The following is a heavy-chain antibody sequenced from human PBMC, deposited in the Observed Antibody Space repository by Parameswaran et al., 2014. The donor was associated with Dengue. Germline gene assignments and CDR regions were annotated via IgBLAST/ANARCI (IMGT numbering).Heavy chain of an antibody. D-gene: IGHD3-16*01. CDR2: INAGNGNT. J-gene: IGHJ6*02. CDR3: AGTGSIMITLGVDYYGMDM. V-gene: IGHV1-3*01. Sequence: WVRQAPGQRLEWMGWINAGNGNTKYSQKFQGRVTITRDTSASAAYMELNSLRSEDTAVYYCAGTGSIMITLGVDYYGMDMWGQGTTVTVSS.